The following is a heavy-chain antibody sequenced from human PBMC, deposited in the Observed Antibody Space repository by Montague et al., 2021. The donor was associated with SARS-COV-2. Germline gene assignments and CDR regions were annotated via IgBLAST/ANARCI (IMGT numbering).Heavy chain of an antibody. D-gene: IGHD3-9*01. J-gene: IGHJ4*02. V-gene: IGHV4-39*01. Sequence: SETLSLTCTVSGGSISSSSYYWGWIRQPPGKGLEWIGSIYYSGSTYYNPSLKRRATIAVDTSKNQFSLKLSSVTAADTAVHYSVRSRAERDVDWTRLDAHVETYYIDDWGQGTLVTVSS. CDR1: GGSISSSSYY. CDR2: IYYSGST. CDR3: VRSRAERDVDWTRLDAHVETYYIDD.